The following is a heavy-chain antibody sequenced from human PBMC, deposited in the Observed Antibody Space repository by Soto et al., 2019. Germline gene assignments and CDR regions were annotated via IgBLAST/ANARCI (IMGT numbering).Heavy chain of an antibody. CDR2: ISYDGSNK. J-gene: IGHJ4*02. D-gene: IGHD6-13*01. Sequence: GGSLRLSCAASGFTFSSHGMHWVRQAPGKGLEWVAVISYDGSNKKYADSVKGRFTISRDNSKNTLYLQMNSLRVEDTAVYYCAKTAGGLYSSSSMYYFDYWGQGTLVTVSS. CDR1: GFTFSSHG. CDR3: AKTAGGLYSSSSMYYFDY. V-gene: IGHV3-30*18.